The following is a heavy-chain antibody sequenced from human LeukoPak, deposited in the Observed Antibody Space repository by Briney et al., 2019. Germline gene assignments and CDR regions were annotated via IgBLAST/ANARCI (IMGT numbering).Heavy chain of an antibody. CDR2: IIPILGIA. V-gene: IGHV1-69*04. Sequence: ASVKVSCKASGGTFSSYAISWVRQAPGQGLEWMGRIIPILGIANYAQKFQGRVTITADKSTSTAYMELSSLRSEDTAVYYCARDLSLGLRGDAFDIWGQGTMVTVSS. CDR1: GGTFSSYA. J-gene: IGHJ3*02. D-gene: IGHD4-17*01. CDR3: ARDLSLGLRGDAFDI.